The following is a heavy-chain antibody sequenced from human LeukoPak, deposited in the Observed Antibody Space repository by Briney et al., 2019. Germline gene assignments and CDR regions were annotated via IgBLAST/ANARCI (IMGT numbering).Heavy chain of an antibody. J-gene: IGHJ4*02. CDR3: AKDKRDILTGFFDY. CDR2: ISWNSGSI. V-gene: IGHV3-9*03. Sequence: GGSLRLSCAASGFTFDDYAMHWVRQAPGKGLEWVSGISWNSGSIGYADSVKGRFTISRDNAKNSLYLQMNSLRAEDMALYYCAKDKRDILTGFFDYWGQGTLVTVSS. D-gene: IGHD3-9*01. CDR1: GFTFDDYA.